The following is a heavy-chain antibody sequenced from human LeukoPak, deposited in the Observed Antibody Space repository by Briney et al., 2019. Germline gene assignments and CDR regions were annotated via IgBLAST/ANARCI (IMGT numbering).Heavy chain of an antibody. D-gene: IGHD2-2*01. CDR1: GFTFGSYA. CDR3: AKEIPYGIVVVPAATD. Sequence: PGGSLRLSSAASGFTFGSYAMSWVRQAPGKGLEWVSAISGSGGSTYYADSVKGRFTISRDNSKNTLYLQMNSLRAEDTAVYYCAKEIPYGIVVVPAATDWGQGTLVTVSS. V-gene: IGHV3-23*01. J-gene: IGHJ4*02. CDR2: ISGSGGST.